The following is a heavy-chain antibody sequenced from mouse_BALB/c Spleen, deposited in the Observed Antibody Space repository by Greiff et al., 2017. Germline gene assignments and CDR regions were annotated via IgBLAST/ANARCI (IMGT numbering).Heavy chain of an antibody. Sequence: QVQLKESGAELVRPGPSVKMSCKAAGYTFTNYWIGWVKQRPGHGLEWIGDIYPGGGYTNYNEKFKGKATLTADTSSSTADMQLSSLTSEDSAIYYCAREDYYGSSDYAMDYWGQGTSVTVSS. CDR2: IYPGGGYT. CDR1: GYTFTNYW. J-gene: IGHJ4*01. V-gene: IGHV1-63*02. D-gene: IGHD1-1*01. CDR3: AREDYYGSSDYAMDY.